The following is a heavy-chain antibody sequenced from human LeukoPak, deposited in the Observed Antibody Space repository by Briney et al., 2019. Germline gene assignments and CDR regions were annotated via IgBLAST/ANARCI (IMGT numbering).Heavy chain of an antibody. CDR2: IIPILGIA. J-gene: IGHJ4*02. D-gene: IGHD4-17*01. CDR3: ATVYAGDRFDY. Sequence: PVKVSCKASGGTFSSYAISWVRQAPGQGLEWMGRIIPILGIANYAQKFQGRVTITADKSTSTAYMELSSLRSEDTAVYYCATVYAGDRFDYWGQGTLVTVSS. V-gene: IGHV1-69*04. CDR1: GGTFSSYA.